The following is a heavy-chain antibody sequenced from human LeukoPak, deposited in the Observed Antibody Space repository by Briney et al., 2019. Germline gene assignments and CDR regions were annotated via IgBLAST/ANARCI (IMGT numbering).Heavy chain of an antibody. Sequence: GGSLRLSCAASGFTFSSHGMSWVRQAPEKGLEWVSGINGDGGSTYYADSVKGRFTISRDNSKNTLYLQMNSLRAEDTAVYYCAKKGGSGSYYIHGFDIWGQGTMVTVSS. J-gene: IGHJ3*02. V-gene: IGHV3-23*01. D-gene: IGHD3-10*01. CDR3: AKKGGSGSYYIHGFDI. CDR2: INGDGGST. CDR1: GFTFSSHG.